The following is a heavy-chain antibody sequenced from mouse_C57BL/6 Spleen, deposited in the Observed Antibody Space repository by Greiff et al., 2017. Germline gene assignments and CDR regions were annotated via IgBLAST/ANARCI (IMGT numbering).Heavy chain of an antibody. CDR2: IWSGGST. V-gene: IGHV2-4*01. Sequence: VQRVESGPGLVQPSQSLSITCTVSGFSLTSYGVHWVRQPPGKGLEWLGVIWSGGSTDYNAAFISRLSISKDNSKSQVFFKMNSLQADDTAIYYCAKNNGDYYYAMDYWGQGTSVTVSS. CDR1: GFSLTSYG. J-gene: IGHJ4*01. CDR3: AKNNGDYYYAMDY.